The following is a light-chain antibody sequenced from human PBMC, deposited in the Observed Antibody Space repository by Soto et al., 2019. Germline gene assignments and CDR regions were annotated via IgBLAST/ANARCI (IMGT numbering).Light chain of an antibody. V-gene: IGKV1-5*01. CDR2: DAS. J-gene: IGKJ1*01. CDR1: QSTSRW. CDR3: QQYNIYSWT. Sequence: DIQMTQSPSTLSASVGDRVTITCRASQSTSRWLAWYQQKPGKAPKLLIYDASTLEGGVPSRFSGSGSGTEFTLTISSLQPDDLATYYCQQYNIYSWTFGQGTKVEIK.